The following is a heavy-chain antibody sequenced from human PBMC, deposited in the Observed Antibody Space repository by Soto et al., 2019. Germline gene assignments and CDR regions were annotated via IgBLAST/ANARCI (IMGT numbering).Heavy chain of an antibody. Sequence: QVQLQQWGAGLLKPSETLSLTCGVYGGSFSAYYWSWIRQPPGKGLEWIGEINNSGGTNYNPSLKSRVTISVDTSKSQFSLRLSSVTAADTAVYYCARGQARAGLWQQPNFGMDVWGQGTTVTVSS. CDR2: INNSGGT. CDR3: ARGQARAGLWQQPNFGMDV. D-gene: IGHD6-13*01. J-gene: IGHJ6*02. V-gene: IGHV4-34*01. CDR1: GGSFSAYY.